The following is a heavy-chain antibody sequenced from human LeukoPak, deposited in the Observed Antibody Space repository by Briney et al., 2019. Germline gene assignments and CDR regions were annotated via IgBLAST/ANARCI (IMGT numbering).Heavy chain of an antibody. D-gene: IGHD3-16*01. CDR3: ATSYGLYYYYGMDV. V-gene: IGHV1-2*02. CDR1: GYTFTDYY. CDR2: INTKSGGT. J-gene: IGHJ6*02. Sequence: GASVKVSCKASGYTFTDYYMHWVRLAPGQGLEWMGWINTKSGGTNYAQKFQGRVTMTRDTSISTAYMELSRLRSDDTAVYYCATSYGLYYYYGMDVWGQGTTVTVSS.